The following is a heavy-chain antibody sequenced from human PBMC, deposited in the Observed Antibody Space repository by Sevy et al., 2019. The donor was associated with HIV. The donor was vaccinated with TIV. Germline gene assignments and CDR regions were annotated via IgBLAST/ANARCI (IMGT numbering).Heavy chain of an antibody. J-gene: IGHJ6*02. CDR1: GFRFSDYA. CDR2: IRSKTFGGTT. CDR3: TRLRGTISAYYYFGMDV. V-gene: IGHV3-49*03. Sequence: GGSLRLSCITSGFRFSDYALTWLRQAPGKGLEWVGFIRSKTFGGTTEYAASVNGRFTISRDESKSIAYLEMNSLKTEDTAIYYCTRLRGTISAYYYFGMDVWGQGATVTVSS. D-gene: IGHD3-9*01.